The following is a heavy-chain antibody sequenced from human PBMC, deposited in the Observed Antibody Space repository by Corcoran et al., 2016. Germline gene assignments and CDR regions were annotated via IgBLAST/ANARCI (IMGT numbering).Heavy chain of an antibody. V-gene: IGHV1-69*01. D-gene: IGHD5-12*01. Sequence: QVQLVQSGAEVKKPGSSVKVSCKASGGTFSSYAISWVRQAPGQGLEWMGGIIPIFGTTNYAQKFQGRVTITADESTSTAYMELSSRRSEDTAVYYCARDRRDGYNQNFDYWGQGTLVTVSS. J-gene: IGHJ4*02. CDR1: GGTFSSYA. CDR2: IIPIFGTT. CDR3: ARDRRDGYNQNFDY.